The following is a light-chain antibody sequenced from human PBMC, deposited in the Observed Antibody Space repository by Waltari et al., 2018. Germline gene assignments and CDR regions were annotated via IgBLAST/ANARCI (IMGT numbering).Light chain of an antibody. J-gene: IGKJ1*01. Sequence: DLHMTQSPSSLSASVGDIVTITCRASESIRTYLNWYQHTAGKAPKLLIHATSSLQSGVPSRFSGSGSETDFTLTITSLQPEDFATYYCQQSYNMWAFGQGTKVEIK. CDR2: ATS. CDR1: ESIRTY. V-gene: IGKV1-39*01. CDR3: QQSYNMWA.